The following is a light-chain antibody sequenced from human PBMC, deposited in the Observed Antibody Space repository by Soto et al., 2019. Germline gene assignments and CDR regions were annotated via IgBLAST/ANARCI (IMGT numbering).Light chain of an antibody. J-gene: IGKJ1*01. CDR2: GAS. V-gene: IGKV3-20*01. CDR1: QTVSSSY. Sequence: EIVLTQSPGTLSLSPGERATLSCTVSQTVSSSYLAWYQQKPGQAPRLLIYGASSRATGIPDRFSGSGSGTDFTLTISRLEPEDFAVYYCQQYGRSPRTFGQGTKVEIK. CDR3: QQYGRSPRT.